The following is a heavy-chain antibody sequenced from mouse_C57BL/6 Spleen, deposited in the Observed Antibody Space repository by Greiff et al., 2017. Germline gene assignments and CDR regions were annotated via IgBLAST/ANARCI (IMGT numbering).Heavy chain of an antibody. V-gene: IGHV1-26*01. CDR1: GYTFTDYY. J-gene: IGHJ2*01. Sequence: EVQLQQSGPELVKPGASVKISCKASGYTFTDYYMNWVKQSHGKSLEWIGAINPNNGGTSYNQKFKGKATLTVEKSSSTAYMELRSLNSEDCAVYYCARLELALDYWGQGTTLTVSS. CDR3: ARLELALDY. CDR2: INPNNGGT. D-gene: IGHD4-1*01.